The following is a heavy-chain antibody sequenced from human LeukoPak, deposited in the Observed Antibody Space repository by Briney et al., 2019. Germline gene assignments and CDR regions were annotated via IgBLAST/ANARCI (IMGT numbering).Heavy chain of an antibody. V-gene: IGHV3-30*14. D-gene: IGHD1-14*01. Sequence: GGSLRLSCAPSGFTFSSYAMHWVRQAPGKGLEWVAVISYAGSNKFYADSVRGRVTISRDNSKNTLFLQMNSLRAEDTAVYYCARAQDDHGPIDYWGQGTLVTVSS. CDR1: GFTFSSYA. CDR3: ARAQDDHGPIDY. CDR2: ISYAGSNK. J-gene: IGHJ4*02.